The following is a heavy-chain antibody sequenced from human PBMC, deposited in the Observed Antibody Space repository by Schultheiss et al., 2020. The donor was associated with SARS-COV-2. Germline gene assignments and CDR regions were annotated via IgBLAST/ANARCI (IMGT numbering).Heavy chain of an antibody. CDR1: GGSISSGSYY. V-gene: IGHV4-61*02. J-gene: IGHJ6*02. CDR2: IYTSGST. D-gene: IGHD4-23*01. CDR3: AARGGKGRYYYYYAADA. Sequence: SETLSLTCTVSGGSISSGSYYWSWIRQPAGKGLEWIGRIYTSGSTKYNPSLKSRVTISVDTSKSQFSLKLSSVTAADTAVYYCAARGGKGRYYYYYAADAWGQGTTVTVSS.